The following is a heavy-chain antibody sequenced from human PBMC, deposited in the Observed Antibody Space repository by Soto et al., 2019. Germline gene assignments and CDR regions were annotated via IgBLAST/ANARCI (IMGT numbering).Heavy chain of an antibody. Sequence: GASVKVSCKASRVAFNKFIVTWVRQAPGLGLEWVGGIIPVFGTANYAQKFQGRVTITADESTSTSYMEVNNLRSEDTAVYYCARVWLDYYYGMDVWGQGTTVTVSS. CDR2: IIPVFGTA. V-gene: IGHV1-69*13. J-gene: IGHJ6*02. CDR1: RVAFNKFI. CDR3: ARVWLDYYYGMDV. D-gene: IGHD2-21*01.